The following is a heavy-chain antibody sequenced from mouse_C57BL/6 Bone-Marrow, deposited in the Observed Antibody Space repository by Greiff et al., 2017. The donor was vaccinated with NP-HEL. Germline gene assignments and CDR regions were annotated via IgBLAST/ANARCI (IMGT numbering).Heavy chain of an antibody. J-gene: IGHJ2*01. Sequence: EVQGVESGGGLVKPGGSLKLSCAASGFTFSDYGMHWVRQAPEKGLEWVAYISSGSSTINYADTVKGRCTISRDNAKNTLFLQLTSLRSEDTAMYYCARIACCGGVDYWGQGTTLTVSS. CDR2: ISSGSSTI. V-gene: IGHV5-17*01. CDR1: GFTFSDYG. CDR3: ARIACCGGVDY.